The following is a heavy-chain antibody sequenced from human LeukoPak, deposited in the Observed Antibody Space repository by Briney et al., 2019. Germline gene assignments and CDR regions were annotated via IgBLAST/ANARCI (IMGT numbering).Heavy chain of an antibody. D-gene: IGHD6-13*01. J-gene: IGHJ4*02. CDR1: GGSFSGYY. Sequence: SETLSLTCAVYGGSFSGYYWSWIRRPPGKGLEWIGEINHSGSTNYNPSLKSRVTISVDTSKNQFSLKLSSVTAADTAVYYCARVVAAATTDYWGQGTLVTVSS. CDR3: ARVVAAATTDY. V-gene: IGHV4-34*01. CDR2: INHSGST.